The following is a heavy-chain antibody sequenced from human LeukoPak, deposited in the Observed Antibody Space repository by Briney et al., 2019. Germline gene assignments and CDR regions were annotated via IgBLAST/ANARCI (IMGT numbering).Heavy chain of an antibody. V-gene: IGHV4-34*01. Sequence: SETLSLTCAVYGGSFCGYYWTWIRQPPGKGLEWIGEINHSGNTNYNPSLKSRVAISVDTSKNQFSLKLSSVTAADTAVYYCARRSYYYGMDVWGQGTTVTVSS. CDR2: INHSGNT. J-gene: IGHJ6*02. CDR1: GGSFCGYY. CDR3: ARRSYYYGMDV. D-gene: IGHD1-14*01.